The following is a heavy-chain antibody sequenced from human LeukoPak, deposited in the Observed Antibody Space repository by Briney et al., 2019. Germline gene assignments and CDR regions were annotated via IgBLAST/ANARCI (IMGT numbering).Heavy chain of an antibody. V-gene: IGHV5-51*01. CDR3: ARRNYGDLDDAFDI. J-gene: IGHJ3*02. D-gene: IGHD4-17*01. Sequence: GESLKISCQGSGYDSGVSFTSHSIAWVRQMPGKGLEWMGIIYPRDSTTLYSPSFQGQVTISADTSIHTAYLQWISLKDSDTAMYYCARRNYGDLDDAFDIWGQGTMVTVSS. CDR2: IYPRDSTT. CDR1: GYDSGVSFTSHS.